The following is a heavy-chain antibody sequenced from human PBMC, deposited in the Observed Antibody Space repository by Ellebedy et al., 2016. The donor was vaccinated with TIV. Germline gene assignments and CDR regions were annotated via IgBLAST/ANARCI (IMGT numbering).Heavy chain of an antibody. V-gene: IGHV3-43*01. D-gene: IGHD1-1*01. CDR3: ARKTDTGTSGDY. Sequence: GESLKISCAASGFTFDDYSMHWVRQAPGKGLECVSVINWDGGNTYYADSVKGRFTISRDSSKNTLYLQMNSLRAEDTAMYYCARKTDTGTSGDYWGQGTPVTVSS. CDR2: INWDGGNT. J-gene: IGHJ4*02. CDR1: GFTFDDYS.